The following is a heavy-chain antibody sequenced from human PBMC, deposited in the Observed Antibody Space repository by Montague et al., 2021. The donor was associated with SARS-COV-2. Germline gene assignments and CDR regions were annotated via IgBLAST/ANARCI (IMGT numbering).Heavy chain of an antibody. V-gene: IGHV4-59*01. J-gene: IGHJ4*02. CDR1: GGSISNYY. Sequence: SETLSLTCTVSGGSISNYYWSWIRQPPGKGLEWIGDIYSSGTTNYNPSLQSRGTTLLDTSKKQFSLRLNSVSAADTAVYYCARFDYYFDYWGQGTLVTVSS. CDR2: IYSSGTT. D-gene: IGHD3-3*01. CDR3: ARFDYYFDY.